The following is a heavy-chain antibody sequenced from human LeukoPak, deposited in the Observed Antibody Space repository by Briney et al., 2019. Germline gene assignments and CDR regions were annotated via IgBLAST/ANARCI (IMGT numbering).Heavy chain of an antibody. CDR3: ATGSRGVTLHDY. CDR1: GFTFSSHA. V-gene: IGHV3-30-3*01. Sequence: PGGSLRLSCAASGFTFSSHAMHWVRQAPGKGLEWVAVLSHDGGKKYYADSVKGRFTISRDNSRNTLYLQMNSLRGEDTAVYYCATGSRGVTLHDYWGQGTLVTVSS. J-gene: IGHJ4*02. CDR2: LSHDGGKK. D-gene: IGHD3-10*01.